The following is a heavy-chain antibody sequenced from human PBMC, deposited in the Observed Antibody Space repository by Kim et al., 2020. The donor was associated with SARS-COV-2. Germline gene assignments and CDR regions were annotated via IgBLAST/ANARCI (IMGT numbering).Heavy chain of an antibody. CDR2: IKPDGSEK. J-gene: IGHJ6*02. CDR3: VRRNGMDV. V-gene: IGHV3-7*03. Sequence: GGSLRLSCAASGFTFSVYWMNWVRQAPGKGLEWVANIKPDGSEKYYVDSVKGRFTISRDNVKNSLYLQMNSLRAEDTAVYYCVRRNGMDVWGQGTTVTVSS. CDR1: GFTFSVYW.